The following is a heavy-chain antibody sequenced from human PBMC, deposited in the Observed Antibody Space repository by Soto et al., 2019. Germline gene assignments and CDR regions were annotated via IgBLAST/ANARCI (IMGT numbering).Heavy chain of an antibody. CDR3: ARVFHGYSVYDAYSAEYYYYGMDV. CDR1: GGPFSGYY. D-gene: IGHD5-12*01. V-gene: IGHV4-34*01. CDR2: INHSGST. J-gene: IGHJ6*02. Sequence: QVQLQQWGAGLLKPSETLSLTCAVYGGPFSGYYWTWIRQPPGKGLEWIGQINHSGSTNYNPSLKSLVTISVDTSKNQFSVKLSFVTAADTAVYYGARVFHGYSVYDAYSAEYYYYGMDVWGQGTTVTVSS.